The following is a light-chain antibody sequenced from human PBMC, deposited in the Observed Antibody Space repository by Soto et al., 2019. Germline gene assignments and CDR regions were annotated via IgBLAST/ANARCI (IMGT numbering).Light chain of an antibody. J-gene: IGKJ1*01. Sequence: DIQMTQSPSTLSTSVGDRVTITCRASQSINNWLAWYQQKPGKAPKLLIYKASSFESGVPSRFSGSGSGTEFTLTISSLQPDDFATYYCQQYNSYPWTFGQGTKVEIK. CDR3: QQYNSYPWT. CDR2: KAS. V-gene: IGKV1-5*03. CDR1: QSINNW.